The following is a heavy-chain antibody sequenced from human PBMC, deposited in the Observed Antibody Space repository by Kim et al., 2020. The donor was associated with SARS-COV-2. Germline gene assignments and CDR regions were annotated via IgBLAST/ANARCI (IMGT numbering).Heavy chain of an antibody. CDR1: GFTFSSYA. V-gene: IGHV3-23*01. CDR2: IRGSGGST. Sequence: GGSLRLSCAASGFTFSSYAMSWVRQAPGKGMEWVSAIRGSGGSTYYADSVKGRFTISRDNSKNTLYLQMNSLRAEDTAVYYCAKDIRGIWGYFDLWGRGTLVTVSS. J-gene: IGHJ2*01. D-gene: IGHD3-16*01. CDR3: AKDIRGIWGYFDL.